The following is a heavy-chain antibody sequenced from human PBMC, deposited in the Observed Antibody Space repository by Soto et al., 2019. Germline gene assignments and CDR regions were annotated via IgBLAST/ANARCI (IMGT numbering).Heavy chain of an antibody. V-gene: IGHV4-34*01. CDR3: ARHHSSSWSGVRYYFDY. Sequence: SETLSLTCAVYGGSFSGYYWSWIRQPPGKGLEWIGEINHSGSTNYNPSLKSRVTISVDTSKNQFSLKLSSVTAADTAVYYCARHHSSSWSGVRYYFDYWGQGTLVTAPQ. D-gene: IGHD6-13*01. CDR2: INHSGST. J-gene: IGHJ4*02. CDR1: GGSFSGYY.